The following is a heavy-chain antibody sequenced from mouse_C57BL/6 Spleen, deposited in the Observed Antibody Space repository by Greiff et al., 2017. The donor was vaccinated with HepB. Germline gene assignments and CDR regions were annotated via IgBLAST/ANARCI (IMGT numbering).Heavy chain of an antibody. D-gene: IGHD1-1*02. J-gene: IGHJ4*01. V-gene: IGHV3-1*01. CDR2: IRYSGNT. CDR3: ARGGSHYAMDY. Sequence: DVHLVESGPGMVKPSQSLSLPCTVTGYSITSGYDWHWIRHFPGNKLGWIGYIRYSGNTNYNPSLKSRISITHDTSKTHFFLKLNSVTTEDTATYYCARGGSHYAMDYWGQGTSVTVSS. CDR1: GYSITSGYD.